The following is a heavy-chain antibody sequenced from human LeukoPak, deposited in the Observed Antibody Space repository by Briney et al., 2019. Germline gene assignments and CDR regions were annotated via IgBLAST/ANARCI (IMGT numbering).Heavy chain of an antibody. Sequence: PSETLSLTCTVSGYSISSGYYWGWIRQPPGKGLEWIGSIYHSGSTYYNPSLKSRVTISVDTSKNQFSLKLSSVTAADTAVYYCARETLYCSSTSCYRGAFDIWGQGTMVTVSS. V-gene: IGHV4-38-2*02. CDR1: GYSISSGYY. D-gene: IGHD2-2*01. CDR2: IYHSGST. CDR3: ARETLYCSSTSCYRGAFDI. J-gene: IGHJ3*02.